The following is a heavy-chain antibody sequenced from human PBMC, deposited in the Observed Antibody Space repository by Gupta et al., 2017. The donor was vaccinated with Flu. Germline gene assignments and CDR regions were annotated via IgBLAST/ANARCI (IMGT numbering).Heavy chain of an antibody. CDR2: INHSGST. CDR3: ARGVGSEPTVTTRSSLPRLYYYFDY. J-gene: IGHJ4*02. Sequence: QVQLQQWGAGLLKPSETLSLTCAVYGGSFSGYYWSWIRQPPGKGLEWIGEINHSGSTNYNPSLKSRVTISVDTSKNQFSLKLSSVTAADTAVYYCARGVGSEPTVTTRSSLPRLYYYFDYWGQGTLVTVSS. V-gene: IGHV4-34*01. CDR1: GGSFSGYY. D-gene: IGHD4-17*01.